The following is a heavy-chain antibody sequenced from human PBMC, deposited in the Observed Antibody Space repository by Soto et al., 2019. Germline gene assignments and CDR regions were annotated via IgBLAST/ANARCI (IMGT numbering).Heavy chain of an antibody. CDR1: DAAFSGYH. Sequence: PPATLSHPCRDDDAAFSGYHWLWIRQAPGKGLEWIGEINQSGSTNYSPSLKSRVTMSVDTSKKQFSLKLNSVTAADTALYYCANRDSYYSMDFWGKGTTVT. CDR3: ANRDSYYSMDF. CDR2: INQSGST. J-gene: IGHJ6*04. V-gene: IGHV4-34*01.